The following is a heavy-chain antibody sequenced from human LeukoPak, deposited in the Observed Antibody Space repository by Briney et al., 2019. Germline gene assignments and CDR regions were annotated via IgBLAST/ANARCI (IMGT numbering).Heavy chain of an antibody. CDR1: GFTFSTYV. CDR2: ISSSSSYI. CDR3: ARDYDILTGYYLFDY. Sequence: GGSLRLSCAASGFTFSTYVMSWVRRAPGKGLEWVSSISSSSSYIYYADSVKGRFTISRDNAKNTLYLQMNSLRAEDTAVYYCARDYDILTGYYLFDYWGQGTLVTVSS. V-gene: IGHV3-21*01. J-gene: IGHJ4*02. D-gene: IGHD3-9*01.